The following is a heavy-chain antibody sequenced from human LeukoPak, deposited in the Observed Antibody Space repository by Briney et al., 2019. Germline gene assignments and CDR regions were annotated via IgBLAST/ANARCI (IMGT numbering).Heavy chain of an antibody. CDR3: VSFYAR. J-gene: IGHJ4*02. Sequence: GGSLRLSCAASGFTFSNSWMSWVRQAPGKGLEWVAEIKDDGSDKYYVGSVKGRFTISRDNAKNSAYLQMNGLRAEDTAVYYCVSFYARWGQGTLVTVSS. CDR1: GFTFSNSW. CDR2: IKDDGSDK. V-gene: IGHV3-7*01. D-gene: IGHD2/OR15-2a*01.